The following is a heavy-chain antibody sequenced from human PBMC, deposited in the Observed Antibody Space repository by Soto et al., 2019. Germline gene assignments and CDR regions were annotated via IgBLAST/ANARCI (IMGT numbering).Heavy chain of an antibody. CDR2: IIPIFGTA. Sequence: QVQLVQSGAEVKKPGSSVKVSCKASGGTFSSYAISWVRQAPGQGLEWMGGIIPIFGTANYAQKFQGRVTITGDESTSTAYMELSSLRSEDTAVYYWARGVGVAGPTNPHFDYWGQGTLVTVSS. J-gene: IGHJ4*02. CDR3: ARGVGVAGPTNPHFDY. V-gene: IGHV1-69*01. CDR1: GGTFSSYA. D-gene: IGHD6-19*01.